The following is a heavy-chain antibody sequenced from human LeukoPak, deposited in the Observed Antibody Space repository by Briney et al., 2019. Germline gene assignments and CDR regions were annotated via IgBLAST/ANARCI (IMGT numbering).Heavy chain of an antibody. CDR3: ARTDYYGGGIFYYYGSDL. CDR1: GFTFTSSA. V-gene: IGHV1-58*01. J-gene: IGHJ3*01. Sequence: SVKVSCKASGFTFTSSAVQWVRQARGQRLEWIGWIVVGSGNTNYAQKFQERVTITRDMSTSTAYMELSSLRSEDTAVYYCARTDYYGGGIFYYYGSDLWGQGTMVTVSS. D-gene: IGHD3-10*01. CDR2: IVVGSGNT.